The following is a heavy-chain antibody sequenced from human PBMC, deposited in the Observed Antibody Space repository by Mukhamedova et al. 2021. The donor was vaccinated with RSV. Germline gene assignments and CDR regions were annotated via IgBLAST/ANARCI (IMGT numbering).Heavy chain of an antibody. V-gene: IGHV4-39*07. J-gene: IGHJ2*01. CDR3: ARDRPYYYDSSGYPSGSFDL. D-gene: IGHD3-22*01. Sequence: GKGLEWIGSIYYSGSTYYNPSLKSRVTISVDTSKNQFSLKLSSVTAADTAVYYCARDRPYYYDSSGYPSGSFDLWGRGTRVTVSS. CDR2: IYYSGST.